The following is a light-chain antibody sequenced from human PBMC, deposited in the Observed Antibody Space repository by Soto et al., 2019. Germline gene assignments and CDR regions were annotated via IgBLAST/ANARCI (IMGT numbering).Light chain of an antibody. J-gene: IGLJ1*01. Sequence: QSALTQPASVSGSPGQSITISCTGTNSDVGGYNYVSWYQQHPGKAPKLMIYDVSNRPSGVSNRFSGSKSGNTASLTISGLQAEEEADYSCSSYTSSSTYVFGTGTKLTVL. V-gene: IGLV2-14*01. CDR1: NSDVGGYNY. CDR2: DVS. CDR3: SSYTSSSTYV.